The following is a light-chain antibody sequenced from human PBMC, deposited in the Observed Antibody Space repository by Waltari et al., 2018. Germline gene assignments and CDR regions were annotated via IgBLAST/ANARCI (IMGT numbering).Light chain of an antibody. Sequence: SYVLTQPPSVSVAPGQTARISCGGNNITSKSVHWSQQKPGQAPVLVVYEDSDRPSGIPERFSGSNSGNTATLTISRVEAGDEADYYCQVWDSNSDHLYVFGTGTEVTVL. CDR3: QVWDSNSDHLYV. V-gene: IGLV3-21*02. J-gene: IGLJ1*01. CDR2: EDS. CDR1: NITSKS.